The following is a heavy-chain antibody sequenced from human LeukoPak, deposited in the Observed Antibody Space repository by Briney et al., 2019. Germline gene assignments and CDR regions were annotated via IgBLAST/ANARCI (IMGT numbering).Heavy chain of an antibody. CDR3: ARAGGSTADFDY. V-gene: IGHV3-21*01. J-gene: IGHJ4*02. D-gene: IGHD3-16*01. CDR1: GFTFSSYS. CDR2: ISSSSSYI. Sequence: GGSLRLSCAASGFTFSSYSMNWVRQAPGKGLEWVSSISSSSSYIYYADSVKGRFTISRDNAKNSLYLQMNSLRAEDTAVYYCARAGGSTADFDYWGQGTLVTVSS.